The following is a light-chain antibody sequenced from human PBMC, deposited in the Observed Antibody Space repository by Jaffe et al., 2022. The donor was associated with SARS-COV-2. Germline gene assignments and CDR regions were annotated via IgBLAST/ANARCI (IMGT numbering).Light chain of an antibody. CDR1: QTITNY. V-gene: IGKV1-39*01. Sequence: DVQMTQSPSSLSASVGDRVTITCRASQTITNYLSWFQQKPGKAPKLLISGASNLQSGVPSRFSGSGYGTFFTLTIRSLQPEDSASYYCQQFYITPPYTFGQGTKLEI. CDR2: GAS. CDR3: QQFYITPPYT. J-gene: IGKJ2*01.